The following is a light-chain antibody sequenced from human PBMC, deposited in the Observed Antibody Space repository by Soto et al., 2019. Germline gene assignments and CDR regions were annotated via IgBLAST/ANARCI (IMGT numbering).Light chain of an antibody. CDR3: QQYYISPWT. V-gene: IGKV4-1*01. J-gene: IGKJ1*01. Sequence: DIVMTQSPDSLAVSLGERATINCEASQSVLYSSNNKNYLAWYQQKPGQPPKLLMHWASTRESGVPDRFSGSGSGTDFTLTISGPQAEDVAFYYCQQYYISPWTFGQGTKVEIK. CDR2: WAS. CDR1: QSVLYSSNNKNY.